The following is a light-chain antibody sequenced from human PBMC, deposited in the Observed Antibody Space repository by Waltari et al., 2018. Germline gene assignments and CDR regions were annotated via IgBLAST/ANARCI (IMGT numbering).Light chain of an antibody. Sequence: DIQMTQSPSSLSASVGDRVTITCQASQDISNYLNWYQQKPGKAPKLLIYDASNLETGVPSRFSGSGSGTDFTFTIDTLQPEDFATYFCQQSYSRPLFTFGPGTKVYL. J-gene: IGKJ3*01. CDR3: QQSYSRPLFT. V-gene: IGKV1-33*01. CDR2: DAS. CDR1: QDISNY.